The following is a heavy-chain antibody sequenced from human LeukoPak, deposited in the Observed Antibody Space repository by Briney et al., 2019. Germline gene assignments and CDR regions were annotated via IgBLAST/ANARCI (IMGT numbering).Heavy chain of an antibody. J-gene: IGHJ4*02. CDR1: GYTFTGYY. Sequence: ASVKVSCKASGYTFTGYYMHWVRQAPGQGLEWMGGIIPIFGTANYAQKFQGRVTITADESTSTAYMELSSLRSEDTAVYYCARDPAWDGGNVSDYWGQGTLVTVSS. V-gene: IGHV1-69*13. CDR2: IIPIFGTA. D-gene: IGHD4-23*01. CDR3: ARDPAWDGGNVSDY.